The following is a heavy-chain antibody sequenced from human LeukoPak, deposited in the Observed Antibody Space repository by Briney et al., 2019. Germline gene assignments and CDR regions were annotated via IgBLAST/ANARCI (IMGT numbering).Heavy chain of an antibody. CDR1: GGSFSGYY. CDR3: ARGGSTWMQLYDWFDP. D-gene: IGHD5-18*01. V-gene: IGHV4-34*01. CDR2: INHSGST. Sequence: SETLSLTCAVYGGSFSGYYWSWIRQPPGKGLEWIGVINHSGSTNYNPSLKSRVTISVDTSKNQFSLKLSSVTAADTAVYYCARGGSTWMQLYDWFDPWGQGTLVTVSS. J-gene: IGHJ5*02.